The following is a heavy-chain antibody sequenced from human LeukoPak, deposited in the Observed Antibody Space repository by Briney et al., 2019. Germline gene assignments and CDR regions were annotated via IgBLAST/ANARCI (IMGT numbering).Heavy chain of an antibody. V-gene: IGHV1-18*01. J-gene: IGHJ4*02. CDR3: AMIPYCTTATCYYFDY. CDR1: GYTFTTYG. D-gene: IGHD2-2*01. Sequence: ASVKVSCKTSGYTFTTYGISWVRQAPGQGLEWMGWISTYSGNTNYAQKLQGRVTMTTDTSTSTAYMELRSLRSDDTAVYYCAMIPYCTTATCYYFDYWGQGTLVTVSS. CDR2: ISTYSGNT.